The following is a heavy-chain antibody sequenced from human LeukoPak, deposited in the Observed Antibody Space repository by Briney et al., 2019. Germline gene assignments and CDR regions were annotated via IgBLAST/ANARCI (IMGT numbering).Heavy chain of an antibody. D-gene: IGHD2-15*01. CDR2: INHSGST. Sequence: SETLSLTCAVYGGSFSGYYWSWIRQPPGKGLEWIGEINHSGSTNYNPSLKSRVTISVDTSKNQFSLKLSSVTAADTAVYYCARRLSSATLSYWGQGTLVTVSS. V-gene: IGHV4-34*01. CDR1: GGSFSGYY. CDR3: ARRLSSATLSY. J-gene: IGHJ4*02.